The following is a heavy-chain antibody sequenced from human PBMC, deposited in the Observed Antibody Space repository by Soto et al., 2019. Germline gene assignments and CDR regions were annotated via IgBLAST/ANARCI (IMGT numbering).Heavy chain of an antibody. D-gene: IGHD2-15*01. CDR3: AYRCRDGNCFSPDAMDV. J-gene: IGHJ6*02. CDR2: FDPSGSQS. CDR1: GYSFTSNW. Sequence: GESLKISCKGSGYSFTSNWINWVPQMPGKGPELMGNFDPSGSQSTYNPSFQGPVTIPANKSTNSAFLQNNSLKAPDNALFYRAYRCRDGNCFSPDAMDVWGQGTTVTVSS. V-gene: IGHV5-10-1*01.